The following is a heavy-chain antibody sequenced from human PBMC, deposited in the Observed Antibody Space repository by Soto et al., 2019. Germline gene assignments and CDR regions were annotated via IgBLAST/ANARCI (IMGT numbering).Heavy chain of an antibody. CDR1: GGSISSGDYY. V-gene: IGHV4-30-4*01. D-gene: IGHD5-18*01. J-gene: IGHJ3*02. Sequence: QVQLQESGPGLVKPSQTLSLTCTVSGGSISSGDYYWSWIRQPPGKGLEWIGYIYYSGSTYYNPSLRSRVTTTVDTSNNPSSLTLSSVTAADTAVYYCASRGYSYGVDAFDIWGQGRMVTVSS. CDR3: ASRGYSYGVDAFDI. CDR2: IYYSGST.